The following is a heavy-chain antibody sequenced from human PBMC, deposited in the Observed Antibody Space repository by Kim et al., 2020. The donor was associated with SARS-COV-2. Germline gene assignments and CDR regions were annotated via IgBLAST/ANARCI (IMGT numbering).Heavy chain of an antibody. J-gene: IGHJ5*02. V-gene: IGHV1-46*01. CDR3: ARDHSSSSSWWFDP. Sequence: ASVKVSCKASGYVFTSHWMHWVRQAPGQGLEWMGIINPTGDVTTYAQKFQGRVTLTRDTSTSTDYMELSSLTSEDSAVYYCARDHSSSSSWWFDPWGQGT. CDR1: GYVFTSHW. D-gene: IGHD6-6*01. CDR2: INPTGDVT.